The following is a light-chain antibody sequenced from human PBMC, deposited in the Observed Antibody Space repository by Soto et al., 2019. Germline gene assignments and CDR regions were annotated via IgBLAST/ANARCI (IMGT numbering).Light chain of an antibody. CDR1: QNINTY. V-gene: IGKV1-39*01. CDR2: AAS. J-gene: IGKJ4*01. CDR3: QQVNVYPST. Sequence: DIQMTQSPSSLSASVGDRVTMTCRASQNINTYINWYQEKPGKAPKLLIFAASSLQSGVPSRFSGSGSGTDFILNISSLQPEDFATYYCQQVNVYPSTFGGGTKVDI.